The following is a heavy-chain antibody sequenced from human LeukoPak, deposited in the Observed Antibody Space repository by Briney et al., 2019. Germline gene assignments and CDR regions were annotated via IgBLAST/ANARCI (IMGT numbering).Heavy chain of an antibody. J-gene: IGHJ4*02. V-gene: IGHV1-18*01. CDR3: ARDLDQYNGRFGGFGHDF. CDR2: ISAYNGDT. CDR1: GYTFINYG. Sequence: ASVKVSCKASGYTFINYGINWVRQAPGQGLEWMGWISAYNGDTNYAQSLQGRVTMTTDTSTSTVYMEMRSLTSDDTAVYYCARDLDQYNGRFGGFGHDFWGQGTLVTVSS. D-gene: IGHD3-10*01.